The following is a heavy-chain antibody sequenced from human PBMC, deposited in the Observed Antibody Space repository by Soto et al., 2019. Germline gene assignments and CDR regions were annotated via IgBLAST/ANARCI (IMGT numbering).Heavy chain of an antibody. D-gene: IGHD3-3*01. V-gene: IGHV4-61*02. CDR1: GVSVGTNTQY. J-gene: IGHJ4*02. Sequence: SETLSLTCTVSGVSVGTNTQYWSWIRQPAGKGLEWIGRVYAAGNTNYNPSLTGRVTMSIDTSKKQFSLRMTSLTAADTAVYFCARVFDYWSGFYVYWGQGILVTVSS. CDR2: VYAAGNT. CDR3: ARVFDYWSGFYVY.